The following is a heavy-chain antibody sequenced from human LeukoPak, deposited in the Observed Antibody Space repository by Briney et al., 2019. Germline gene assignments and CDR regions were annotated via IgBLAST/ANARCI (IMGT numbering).Heavy chain of an antibody. CDR2: IYYSGST. CDR1: GGSISSGDYY. J-gene: IGHJ6*02. V-gene: IGHV4-30-4*01. Sequence: SQTLSLTCTVSGGSISSGDYYWSWIRQPPGKGLEWIGYIYYSGSTYYNPSLKSRVTISVDTSKNQFSLKLSSVTAADTAVYYCARASLRRRSADVWGQGTTVAVSS. D-gene: IGHD5-12*01. CDR3: ARASLRRRSADV.